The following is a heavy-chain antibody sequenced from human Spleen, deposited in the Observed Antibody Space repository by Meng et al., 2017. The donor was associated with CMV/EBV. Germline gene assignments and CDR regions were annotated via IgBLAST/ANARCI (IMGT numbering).Heavy chain of an antibody. Sequence: GESLKISCAASGFTFSSYDMHWVRQGTGKGLEWVSGIGIAGDTHYTGSVKGRFTISRENDKNSLYLQMNSLRAEDTAVYYCALQYSSGWHEGYYGMDVWGQGTTVTVSS. CDR2: IGIAGDT. V-gene: IGHV3-13*01. D-gene: IGHD6-19*01. CDR3: ALQYSSGWHEGYYGMDV. CDR1: GFTFSSYD. J-gene: IGHJ6*02.